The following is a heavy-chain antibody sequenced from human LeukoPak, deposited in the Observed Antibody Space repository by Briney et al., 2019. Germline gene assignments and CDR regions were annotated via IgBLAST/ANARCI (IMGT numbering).Heavy chain of an antibody. CDR1: GGSISRGGYY. V-gene: IGHV4-31*03. D-gene: IGHD3-22*01. CDR2: IYYSRST. CDR3: ARGLPYDSSGYYFDGFDH. Sequence: SETLSLTCTVSGGSISRGGYYWSWIRQHPGNGLEWIGYIYYSRSTYYNPSLKSRVTVSVDTSKNQFSLKLNSVTAADTAVYYCARGLPYDSSGYYFDGFDHSGQGTLVTVSS. J-gene: IGHJ4*02.